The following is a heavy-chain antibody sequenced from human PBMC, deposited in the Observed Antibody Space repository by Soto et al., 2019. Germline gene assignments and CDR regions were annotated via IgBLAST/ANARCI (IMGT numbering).Heavy chain of an antibody. V-gene: IGHV2-5*02. CDR2: IYWDDDK. CDR1: GFSLSTSGVG. CDR3: AHIYGYTYGPGTFDI. D-gene: IGHD5-18*01. Sequence: SGPTLVNPTQTLALTCTFSGFSLSTSGVGVGWVRQPPGKALEWLALIYWDDDKRYSPSLQSRLTITKDTSKNQVVLIMINMEPVDTATYYCAHIYGYTYGPGTFDIWGQGTMVTVSS. J-gene: IGHJ3*02.